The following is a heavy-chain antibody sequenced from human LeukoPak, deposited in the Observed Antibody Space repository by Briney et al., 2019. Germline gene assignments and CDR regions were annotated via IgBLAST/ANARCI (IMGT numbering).Heavy chain of an antibody. Sequence: PSETLSLTCTVSGYSISSGYYWGWIRQPPGKGLELIGEIYHSGSINYNPSLKSRVTISLDKSKNQFSLNLSSVTAADTAVYYCARTSSKWDHTYDYWGQGTLVTVSS. V-gene: IGHV4-38-2*02. CDR1: GYSISSGYY. CDR2: IYHSGSI. D-gene: IGHD1-26*01. J-gene: IGHJ4*02. CDR3: ARTSSKWDHTYDY.